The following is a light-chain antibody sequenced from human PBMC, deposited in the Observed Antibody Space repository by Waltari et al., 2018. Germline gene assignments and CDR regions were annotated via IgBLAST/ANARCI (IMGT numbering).Light chain of an antibody. CDR1: SSDSGAYEY. CDR3: SSFTSSTTGI. V-gene: IGLV2-14*03. J-gene: IGLJ2*01. Sequence: SALTQPDSVSGSAGQSITISCSGISSDSGAYEYVSWYQQHPGKAPKVIIYDVINRPSGVSDRFSGSKSGSSASLTISGLQAEDEADYYCSSFTSSTTGIFGGGTKLTVL. CDR2: DVI.